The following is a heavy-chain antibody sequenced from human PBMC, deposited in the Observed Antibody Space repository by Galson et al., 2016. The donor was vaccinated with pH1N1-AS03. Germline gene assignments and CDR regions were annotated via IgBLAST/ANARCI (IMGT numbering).Heavy chain of an antibody. Sequence: SVKVSCKASGYTFTSYAMHWVRQAPGQRLEWMGWINAGNGNTKYSQKFQGRVTITRDTSASTAYMELSSLRSEDTAVYYCTTRSHYNYGMDVWGQGTTVTVSS. CDR1: GYTFTSYA. CDR2: INAGNGNT. CDR3: TTRSHYNYGMDV. V-gene: IGHV1-3*01. D-gene: IGHD1-14*01. J-gene: IGHJ6*02.